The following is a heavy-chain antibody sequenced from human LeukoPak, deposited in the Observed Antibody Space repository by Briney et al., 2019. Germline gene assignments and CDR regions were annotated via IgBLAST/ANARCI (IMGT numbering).Heavy chain of an antibody. CDR2: IKSKTDGGTT. CDR1: GFTFNNAW. CDR3: TTDLGITMVRGVIINGY. Sequence: GGSLRLSCAASGFTFNNAWMSRVRQAPGKGLEWVGRIKSKTDGGTTDYAAPVKGRFTISRDDSKNTLYLQMNSLKTEDTAVYYCTTDLGITMVRGVIINGYWGQGTLVTVSS. D-gene: IGHD3-10*01. V-gene: IGHV3-15*01. J-gene: IGHJ4*02.